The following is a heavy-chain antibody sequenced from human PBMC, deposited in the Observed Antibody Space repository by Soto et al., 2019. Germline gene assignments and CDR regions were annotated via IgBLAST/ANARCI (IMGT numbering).Heavy chain of an antibody. J-gene: IGHJ4*02. CDR2: IVVGSGNT. V-gene: IGHV1-58*02. CDR3: AAVRDCSGGSCYSGSFDY. Sequence: SVKVSCKASGFTFTSSAMQWVRQARGQRLEWIGWIVVGSGNTNYAQKFQERVTITRDMSTSTAYMELSSLRSEDTAVYYCAAVRDCSGGSCYSGSFDYWGQGTLVTVSS. D-gene: IGHD2-15*01. CDR1: GFTFTSSA.